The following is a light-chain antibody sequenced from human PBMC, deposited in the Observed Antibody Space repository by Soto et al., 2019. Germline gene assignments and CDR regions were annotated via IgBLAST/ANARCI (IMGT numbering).Light chain of an antibody. Sequence: QSVLTQSPSASASLGASVKLTCTLSSGHSSYAIAWHQQQPEKGPRFLMKLNSDGSHSKGDGISDRFSGSSSGAVRYLTISSLQSEDEADYYCQTWGADSVIFGGGTKLTVL. CDR1: SGHSSYA. CDR3: QTWGADSVI. CDR2: LNSDGSH. V-gene: IGLV4-69*01. J-gene: IGLJ2*01.